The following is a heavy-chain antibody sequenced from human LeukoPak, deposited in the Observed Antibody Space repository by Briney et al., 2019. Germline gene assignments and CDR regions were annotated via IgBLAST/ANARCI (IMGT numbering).Heavy chain of an antibody. J-gene: IGHJ3*02. V-gene: IGHV3-23*01. CDR2: ISGSGGST. CDR1: GFTISSYS. CDR3: AKKPPRQAFDI. Sequence: AGTLRLSCAASGFTISSYSMSWVRQAPGKGLEWVSDISGSGGSTYYSDPVKGRFTISRDNYKHALYLQMNSLRAADTAVCDCAKKPPRQAFDIWGEGAMVTVSS.